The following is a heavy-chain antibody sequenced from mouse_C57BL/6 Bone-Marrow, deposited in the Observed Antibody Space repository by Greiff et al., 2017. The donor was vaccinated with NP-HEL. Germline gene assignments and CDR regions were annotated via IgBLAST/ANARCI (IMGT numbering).Heavy chain of an antibody. J-gene: IGHJ2*01. D-gene: IGHD1-1*01. V-gene: IGHV1-82*01. CDR2: IYPGDGDT. Sequence: QVQLQQSGPELVKPGASVKISCKASGYAFSSSWMNWVKQRPGKGLEWIGRIYPGDGDTNYNGKFKGKATLTADKSSSTAYMQLSSLTSEDSAVYFCARSVYYGSRGDYFDYWGQGTTLTVSS. CDR1: GYAFSSSW. CDR3: ARSVYYGSRGDYFDY.